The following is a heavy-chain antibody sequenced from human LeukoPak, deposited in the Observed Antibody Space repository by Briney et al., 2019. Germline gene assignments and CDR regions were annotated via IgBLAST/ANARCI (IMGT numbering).Heavy chain of an antibody. CDR1: GATFSIYS. Sequence: SEKLSFKGSGATFSIYSISWVRNWPGQGLEWMGGIIPIFGTANYAQKFQGRVTITAVESTSTAYMELSSLRSEDTAVYYCARDANNYYGSGSYYAPLGYWGQGTLVTVSS. V-gene: IGHV1-69*01. CDR3: ARDANNYYGSGSYYAPLGY. J-gene: IGHJ4*02. CDR2: IIPIFGTA. D-gene: IGHD3-10*01.